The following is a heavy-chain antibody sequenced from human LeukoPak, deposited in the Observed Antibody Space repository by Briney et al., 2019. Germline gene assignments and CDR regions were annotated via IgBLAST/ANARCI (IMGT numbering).Heavy chain of an antibody. CDR3: AKLAYCGGDCYYDAFDI. V-gene: IGHV3-30*02. J-gene: IGHJ3*02. D-gene: IGHD2-21*01. CDR1: GFTFSSYG. CDR2: IRYDGSNK. Sequence: PGGSLRLSCAASGFTFSSYGMHWVRQAPGKGLEWVAFIRYDGSNKYYADSVKGRFTISRDNSKNTLYLQMNSLRAEDTAVYYCAKLAYCGGDCYYDAFDIWGQGTMVTVSS.